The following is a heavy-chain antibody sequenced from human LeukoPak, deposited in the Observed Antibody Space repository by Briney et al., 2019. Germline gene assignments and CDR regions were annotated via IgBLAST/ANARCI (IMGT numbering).Heavy chain of an antibody. Sequence: ASVKVSCKASGYTFTSYGISWVRQAPGQGLEWMGWISAYNGNTNYAQKFQGRVTMTRDTSTSTVYMELSSLRSEDTAVYYCARVRYYDFWSGYFPPDYWGQGTLVTVSS. CDR2: ISAYNGNT. V-gene: IGHV1-18*01. CDR3: ARVRYYDFWSGYFPPDY. J-gene: IGHJ4*02. D-gene: IGHD3-3*01. CDR1: GYTFTSYG.